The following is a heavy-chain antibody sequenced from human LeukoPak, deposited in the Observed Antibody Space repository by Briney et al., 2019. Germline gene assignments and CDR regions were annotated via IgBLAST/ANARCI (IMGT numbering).Heavy chain of an antibody. CDR3: ARERPGGYNNYYFDY. Sequence: PSETLSLTCTVSGGSISSYYWSWVRQPAGKGLEWIGRIYSSGSINYNPSLKSRVTISGDTSKNQFSLKVSSVSGADTAVYYCARERPGGYNNYYFDYWGQGTLVTVS. J-gene: IGHJ4*02. V-gene: IGHV4-4*07. D-gene: IGHD5-24*01. CDR1: GGSISSYY. CDR2: IYSSGSI.